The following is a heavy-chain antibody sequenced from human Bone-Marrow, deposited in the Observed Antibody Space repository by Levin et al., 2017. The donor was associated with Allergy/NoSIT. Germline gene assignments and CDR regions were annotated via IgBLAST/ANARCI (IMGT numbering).Heavy chain of an antibody. CDR1: GVSITSGSYY. CDR2: SYTSGNI. Sequence: PSETLSLTCTVSGVSITSGSYYWSWIRQPAGKGLEWIGHSYTSGNITYNPSLKSRATISLDTSKNQFSLKLRPVTAADTAVYYCARVLQYSYSYTDVWGKGTMVTVSS. CDR3: ARVLQYSYSYTDV. J-gene: IGHJ6*03. D-gene: IGHD2-21*01. V-gene: IGHV4-61*09.